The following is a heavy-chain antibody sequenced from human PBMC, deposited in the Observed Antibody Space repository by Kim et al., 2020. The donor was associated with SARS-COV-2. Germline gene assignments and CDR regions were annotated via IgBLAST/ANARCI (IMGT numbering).Heavy chain of an antibody. J-gene: IGHJ5*02. D-gene: IGHD2-2*01. V-gene: IGHV4-39*01. CDR2: IYYSGST. CDR1: GGSISSSSYY. CDR3: ARQGYQLLWPGGSIRNWFDP. Sequence: SETLSLTCTVSGGSISSSSYYWGWIRQPPGKGLEWIGSIYYSGSTYCNPSLKSRVTISVDTSKNQFSLKLSSVTAADTAVYYCARQGYQLLWPGGSIRNWFDPWGQGTLVTVSS.